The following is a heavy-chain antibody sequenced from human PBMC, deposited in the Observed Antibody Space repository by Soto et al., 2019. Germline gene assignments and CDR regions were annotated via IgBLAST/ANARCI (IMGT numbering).Heavy chain of an antibody. V-gene: IGHV1-8*01. D-gene: IGHD3-10*01. Sequence: QVQLVQSGAEVKKPGASVKVSCKASGYTFTSYDINWVRQATGQGLEWMGWMNPNSGNTGYAQKFQGRVTMTRNTSISTAYMELSSLRSEDTAVYYCARPTMVRGVTNDYYCYYGMDVWGQGTTVTVSS. CDR3: ARPTMVRGVTNDYYCYYGMDV. CDR2: MNPNSGNT. CDR1: GYTFTSYD. J-gene: IGHJ6*02.